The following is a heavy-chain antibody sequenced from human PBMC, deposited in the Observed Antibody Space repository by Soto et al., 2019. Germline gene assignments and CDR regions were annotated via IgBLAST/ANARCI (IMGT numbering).Heavy chain of an antibody. CDR1: GYSISSGYY. CDR3: ARASGGNSGWGHWSDP. J-gene: IGHJ5*02. Sequence: SETLSLTCAVSGYSISSGYYWGWIRQPPGRGLEWIGSISHSGTTYYNPSLRSRVTISIDTSNNQFSLKLSSVTAADTAVYYCARASGGNSGWGHWSDPWGQGTLVTV. CDR2: ISHSGTT. D-gene: IGHD2-21*02. V-gene: IGHV4-38-2*01.